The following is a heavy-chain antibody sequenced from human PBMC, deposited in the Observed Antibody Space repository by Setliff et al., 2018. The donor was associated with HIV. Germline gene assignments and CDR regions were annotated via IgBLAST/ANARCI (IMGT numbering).Heavy chain of an antibody. Sequence: GGSLRLSCAASGFTFSSYEMNWVRQAPGKGLEWVSYISSSGSTIYYADSVKGRFTISRDNAKNSLYLQMNSLRAEDTAVYYCAKDRNRFYYDSSGYPDYWGQGTLVTVSS. CDR1: GFTFSSYE. CDR3: AKDRNRFYYDSSGYPDY. V-gene: IGHV3-48*03. D-gene: IGHD3-22*01. CDR2: ISSSGSTI. J-gene: IGHJ4*02.